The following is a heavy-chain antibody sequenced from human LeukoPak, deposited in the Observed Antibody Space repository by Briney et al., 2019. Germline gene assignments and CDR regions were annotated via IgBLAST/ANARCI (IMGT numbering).Heavy chain of an antibody. CDR3: AKLQSDGLRTYYGIDV. CDR2: INSDGSST. Sequence: GGSLRLSCAASGFTFSSYWMHWVRQAPGKGLVWVSRINSDGSSTSYADSVKGRFTISRDNAKNTLYLQMNSLRAEDTAVYYCAKLQSDGLRTYYGIDVWGQGTTVTVSS. CDR1: GFTFSSYW. D-gene: IGHD4-23*01. J-gene: IGHJ6*02. V-gene: IGHV3-74*01.